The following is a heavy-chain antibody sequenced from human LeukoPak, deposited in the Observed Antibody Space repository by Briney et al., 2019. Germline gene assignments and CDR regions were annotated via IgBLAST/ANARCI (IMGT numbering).Heavy chain of an antibody. J-gene: IGHJ4*02. Sequence: PSETLSLTCAVYGGSFSGYYWSWIRQPPGKGLEWIGEINHSGSTNYNPSLKSRATISVDTSKNQFSLKLSSVTAADTAVYYCARVSGTYYYDSSGYYYFDYWGQGTLVTVSS. CDR3: ARVSGTYYYDSSGYYYFDY. CDR2: INHSGST. CDR1: GGSFSGYY. V-gene: IGHV4-34*01. D-gene: IGHD3-22*01.